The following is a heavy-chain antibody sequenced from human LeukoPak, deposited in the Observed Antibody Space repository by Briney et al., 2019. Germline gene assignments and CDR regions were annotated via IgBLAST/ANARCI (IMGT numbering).Heavy chain of an antibody. J-gene: IGHJ5*02. D-gene: IGHD3-9*01. V-gene: IGHV1-18*04. Sequence: GASVKVSCKASGYTFTSYGISWVRQAPGQGLEWMGWISAYNGNTNYAQKLQGRVTMTTDTSTSTAYMELRSLRSDDTAVCYCARAAVILTANWFDPWGQGTLVTVSS. CDR2: ISAYNGNT. CDR3: ARAAVILTANWFDP. CDR1: GYTFTSYG.